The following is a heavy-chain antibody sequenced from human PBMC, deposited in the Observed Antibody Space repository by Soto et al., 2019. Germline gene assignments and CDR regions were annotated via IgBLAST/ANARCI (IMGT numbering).Heavy chain of an antibody. CDR3: ARAFAPIAVAGSVFYYYYYGMDV. Sequence: GGSLRLSCAASGFTFSSYAMHWVRQAPGKGLEWVAVISYDGSNKYYADSVKGRFTISRDNSKNTLYLQMNSLRAEDTAVYYCARAFAPIAVAGSVFYYYYYGMDVWGQGTTVTVSS. J-gene: IGHJ6*02. D-gene: IGHD6-19*01. CDR2: ISYDGSNK. CDR1: GFTFSSYA. V-gene: IGHV3-30-3*01.